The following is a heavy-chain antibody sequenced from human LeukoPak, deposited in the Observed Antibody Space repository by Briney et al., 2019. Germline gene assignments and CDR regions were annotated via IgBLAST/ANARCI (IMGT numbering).Heavy chain of an antibody. Sequence: GASVKVSCKASGYTFTGYYMHWVRQAPGQGLEWMGWINPNSGGTNYAQKFQGRVTMTWDTSISTAYMELSRLRSDDTAVYYCASPLGDYGDYGHFDYWGQGTLVTVSS. V-gene: IGHV1-2*02. D-gene: IGHD4-17*01. CDR2: INPNSGGT. CDR1: GYTFTGYY. J-gene: IGHJ4*02. CDR3: ASPLGDYGDYGHFDY.